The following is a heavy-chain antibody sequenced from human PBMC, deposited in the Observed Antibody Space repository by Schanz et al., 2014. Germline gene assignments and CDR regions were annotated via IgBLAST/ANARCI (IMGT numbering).Heavy chain of an antibody. J-gene: IGHJ6*02. CDR1: GHPFTAYY. V-gene: IGHV1-2*06. Sequence: QVHMVQSGSEVKKPGASGKVSCKASGHPFTAYYMHWVRQAPGQGLEWMGRINPNSGGTNYAENFQGRVPMTRDTSTSTVYMELSRLTSDDTALYYCARDGHSSIWDSYYFYGLDVWGQGTTVTVSS. D-gene: IGHD6-13*01. CDR2: INPNSGGT. CDR3: ARDGHSSIWDSYYFYGLDV.